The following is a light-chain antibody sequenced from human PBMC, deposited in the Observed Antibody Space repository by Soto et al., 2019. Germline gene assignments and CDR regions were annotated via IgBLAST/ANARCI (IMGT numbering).Light chain of an antibody. Sequence: QSVLTQPASVSGSPGQSITISCTGTSSDVGGYNYVSWYQQHPGKAPKLMIYDVSNRPSGVSNRFSGSKSGNTASLTISGLQAEDEADYYCCSYTISISYVFGPGTKLTVL. CDR2: DVS. V-gene: IGLV2-14*01. CDR1: SSDVGGYNY. CDR3: CSYTISISYV. J-gene: IGLJ1*01.